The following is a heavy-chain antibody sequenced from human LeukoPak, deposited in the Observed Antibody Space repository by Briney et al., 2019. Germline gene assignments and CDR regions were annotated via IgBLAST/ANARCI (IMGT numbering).Heavy chain of an antibody. Sequence: GGSLRLSCAASGFTFSSYSMKWVRQAPGKGLEWVSSISSSSAYIYYAASMKGRFTISRDNAKSSLFLQMNSLRAEDTAVYYCARAGHSADKSGGDYWGQGTLVTVSS. V-gene: IGHV3-21*01. CDR1: GFTFSSYS. J-gene: IGHJ4*02. D-gene: IGHD1-26*01. CDR2: ISSSSAYI. CDR3: ARAGHSADKSGGDY.